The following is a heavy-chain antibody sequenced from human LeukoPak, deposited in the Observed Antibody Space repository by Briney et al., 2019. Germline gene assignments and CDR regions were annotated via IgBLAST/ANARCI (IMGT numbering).Heavy chain of an antibody. CDR1: GGSISSSNW. CDR2: IYHSGST. Sequence: SETLSLTCAVSGGSISSSNWWSWVRQPPGKGLEWIGEIYHSGSTNYNPSLKSRVTISVDKSKNQFSLKLSSVTAADTAVYYCARDVRDSSGYYFDYWGQGTLVTVSS. V-gene: IGHV4-4*02. D-gene: IGHD3-22*01. CDR3: ARDVRDSSGYYFDY. J-gene: IGHJ4*02.